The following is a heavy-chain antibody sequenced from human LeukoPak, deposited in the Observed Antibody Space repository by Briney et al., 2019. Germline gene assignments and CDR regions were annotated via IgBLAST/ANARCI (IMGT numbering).Heavy chain of an antibody. D-gene: IGHD5-24*01. V-gene: IGHV3-43*02. CDR2: ISGDGGST. CDR1: GFTFDDYA. Sequence: GGSLRLSCAASGFTFDDYAMHWVRQAPGKGLEWVSLISGDGGSTYYADSVKGRFTISRDNSKNSLYLQMNSLRTEDTALYYCAKVLTRGDGYNNYFDYWGQGTLVTASS. CDR3: AKVLTRGDGYNNYFDY. J-gene: IGHJ4*02.